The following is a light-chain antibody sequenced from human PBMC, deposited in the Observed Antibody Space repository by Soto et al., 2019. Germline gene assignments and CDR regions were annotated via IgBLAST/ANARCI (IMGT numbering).Light chain of an antibody. CDR2: DVS. Sequence: QSALTQPRSVSGSPGQSVAISCTGSSSDVGGYNYVSWYQQHPGKAPKVMIYDVSKRPSGVPDRFSGSKSGDTASLTIIGLQAEDEADYYCCSYAGGPYVFGTGTKVTVL. V-gene: IGLV2-11*01. CDR1: SSDVGGYNY. J-gene: IGLJ1*01. CDR3: CSYAGGPYV.